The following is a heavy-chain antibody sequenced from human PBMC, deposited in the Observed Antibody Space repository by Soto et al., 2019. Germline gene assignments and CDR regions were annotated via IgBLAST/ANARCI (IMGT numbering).Heavy chain of an antibody. V-gene: IGHV4-31*03. D-gene: IGHD2-21*02. CDR3: ARETMVTALSGWFDP. J-gene: IGHJ5*02. Sequence: QVQLQESGPGLVKPSQTLSLTCTVSGGSISSGGYYWSWIRQHPGKVLEWIGYIYYSGSTSYNPSLKRRVTIAVDTSKNRFSLKLSSVTAADTAVYYCARETMVTALSGWFDPWGQGTLVTVSS. CDR1: GGSISSGGYY. CDR2: IYYSGST.